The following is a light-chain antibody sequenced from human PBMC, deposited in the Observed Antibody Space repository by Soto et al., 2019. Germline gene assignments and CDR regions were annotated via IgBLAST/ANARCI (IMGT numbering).Light chain of an antibody. CDR3: QQFSSYPLT. Sequence: EFGLAQSPGTLTLSPGARATLSCRTTQTVRSNYLAWYQQKPGQAPRLLIYDASSRATGIPDRFSGSGSGTDFTLTISRLEPEDFAVYYCQQFSSYPLTFGRGTKVDIK. CDR2: DAS. V-gene: IGKV3-20*01. J-gene: IGKJ4*01. CDR1: QTVRSNY.